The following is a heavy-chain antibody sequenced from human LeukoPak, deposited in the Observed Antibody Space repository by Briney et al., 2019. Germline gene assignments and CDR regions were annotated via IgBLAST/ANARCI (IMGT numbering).Heavy chain of an antibody. CDR3: AIPRRDIVVVPAAIDY. D-gene: IGHD2-2*01. CDR1: GFTFSSYG. V-gene: IGHV3-30*03. CDR2: ISYDGSNK. Sequence: AGGSLRLSCAASGFTFSSYGMHWVRQAPGKGLEGVAVISYDGSNKYYADSVKGRFTISRDNSKNTLYLQMNSLRAEDTAVYYCAIPRRDIVVVPAAIDYWGQGTLVTVSS. J-gene: IGHJ4*02.